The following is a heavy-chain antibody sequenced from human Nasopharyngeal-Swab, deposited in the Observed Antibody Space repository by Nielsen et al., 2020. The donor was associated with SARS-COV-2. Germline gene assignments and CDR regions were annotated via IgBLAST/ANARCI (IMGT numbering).Heavy chain of an antibody. CDR2: IYPGDSDT. D-gene: IGHD6-19*01. J-gene: IGHJ4*02. V-gene: IGHV5-51*01. Sequence: KVSCKGSGYSFTSYWIGWVRQMHGKGLEWMGIIYPGDSDTRYSPSFQGQVTISADKSISTAYLQWSSLKASDTAMYYCARRIAVAGIYDYWGQGTLVTVSS. CDR3: ARRIAVAGIYDY. CDR1: GYSFTSYW.